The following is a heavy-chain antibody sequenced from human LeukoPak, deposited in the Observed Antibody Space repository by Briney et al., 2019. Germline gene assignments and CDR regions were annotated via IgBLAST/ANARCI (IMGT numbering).Heavy chain of an antibody. CDR2: INHSGST. D-gene: IGHD2-2*02. Sequence: PSETLSLTCAVYGGSFSGYYWSWIRQPPGKGLEWIGEINHSGSTNYNPSLKSRVTISVDTSKNQFSLKLSSVTAADTAVYYCARGIEGDIVVVPAAIGFDYWGQGTLVTVAS. CDR1: GGSFSGYY. CDR3: ARGIEGDIVVVPAAIGFDY. V-gene: IGHV4-34*01. J-gene: IGHJ4*02.